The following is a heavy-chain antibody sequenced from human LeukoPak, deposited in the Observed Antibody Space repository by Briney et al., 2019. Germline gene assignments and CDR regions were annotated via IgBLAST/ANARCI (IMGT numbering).Heavy chain of an antibody. V-gene: IGHV3-21*01. CDR1: GFTFSSYS. Sequence: GGSLRLSCAASGFTFSSYSMNWVRQAPGKGLEWVSSISSSSSYIYYADSVKGRFIISRDNAKNSLYLQMNSLRAEDAAVYYCARVDIVVVPAAPRGGFDPWGQGTLVTVSS. D-gene: IGHD2-2*01. CDR3: ARVDIVVVPAAPRGGFDP. J-gene: IGHJ5*02. CDR2: ISSSSSYI.